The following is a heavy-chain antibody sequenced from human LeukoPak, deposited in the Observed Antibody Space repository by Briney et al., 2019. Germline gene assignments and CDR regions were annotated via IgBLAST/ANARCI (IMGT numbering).Heavy chain of an antibody. D-gene: IGHD5-12*01. J-gene: IGHJ4*02. Sequence: GGSLRLSCAASGFTFSSYSMNWVRQAPGKGLEWVSSISSSSSYIYYADSVKGRFTISRDNAKNSLYLQMNSLRAEDTAVYYCARADSGYVSALDYWGQGTLVTVSS. CDR3: ARADSGYVSALDY. CDR1: GFTFSSYS. CDR2: ISSSSSYI. V-gene: IGHV3-21*01.